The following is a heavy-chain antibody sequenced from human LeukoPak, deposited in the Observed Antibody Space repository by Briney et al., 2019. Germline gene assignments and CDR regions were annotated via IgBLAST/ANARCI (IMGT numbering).Heavy chain of an antibody. J-gene: IGHJ6*02. CDR3: ASAWSSSWYGYYYYGMDV. D-gene: IGHD6-13*01. Sequence: ASVRVSCKASGGTLSSYATSKVRQAPGQGLDWMGGMISMFGTANYAQKFQGRVTITADESTSTAYMELSSLRSEDTAVYYCASAWSSSWYGYYYYGMDVWGQGTTVTVSS. CDR2: MISMFGTA. CDR1: GGTLSSYA. V-gene: IGHV1-69*13.